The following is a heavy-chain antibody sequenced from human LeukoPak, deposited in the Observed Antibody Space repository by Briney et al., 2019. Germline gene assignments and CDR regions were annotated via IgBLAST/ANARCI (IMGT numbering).Heavy chain of an antibody. CDR1: RGSISTYY. D-gene: IGHD2-15*01. V-gene: IGHV4-59*01. J-gene: IGHJ3*02. CDR2: VYYSGSA. CDR3: ATKVRGGFDI. Sequence: PSETLSLTCTLSRGSISTYYWSWIRQPPGKGLEWIGYVYYSGSATYNPSLKSRVTISVDTSKNQFSLKLRSVTAADTAIYYCATKVRGGFDIWGQGTIVTVSS.